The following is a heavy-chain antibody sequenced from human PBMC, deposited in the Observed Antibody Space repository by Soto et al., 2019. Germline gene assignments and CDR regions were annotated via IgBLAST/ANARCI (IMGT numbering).Heavy chain of an antibody. CDR2: INTDGSST. CDR3: ASGDSGYYDY. Sequence: EVQLVESGGGLVQPGGSLRLSCAASGFTFSSYWMHWVRQAPGKGLVWISRINTDGSSTTQADSVKGRFTISRDNAKNTLYPQMNSLRAEDTAVYYCASGDSGYYDYWGQGTLVTVSS. D-gene: IGHD1-26*01. J-gene: IGHJ4*02. V-gene: IGHV3-74*01. CDR1: GFTFSSYW.